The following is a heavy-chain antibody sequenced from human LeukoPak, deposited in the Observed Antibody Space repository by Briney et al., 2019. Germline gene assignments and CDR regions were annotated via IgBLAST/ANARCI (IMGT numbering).Heavy chain of an antibody. D-gene: IGHD6-19*01. V-gene: IGHV4-59*01. CDR2: IYYSGKT. Sequence: SETLSLTCTVSGGSIRSYYWSWLRQPPGKGLEWVGYIYYSGKTNYNPSLKSRVTISVDTSKNQFSLKLSSVTAADTAVYYCARSPIAVAGEIDYWGQGTLVTVSS. CDR3: ARSPIAVAGEIDY. J-gene: IGHJ4*02. CDR1: GGSIRSYY.